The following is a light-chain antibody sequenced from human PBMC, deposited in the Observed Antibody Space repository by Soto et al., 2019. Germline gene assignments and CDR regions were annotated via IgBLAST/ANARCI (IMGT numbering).Light chain of an antibody. J-gene: IGLJ2*01. V-gene: IGLV2-14*01. CDR3: SSYTSSSTVV. CDR1: SSDVGGYNY. Sequence: QSALTQPASVSGSPGQSITISCTGTSSDVGGYNYVSWHQQHPGKASKLMIYEVSNRPSGVSNRFSGSKSGNTASLTISGLQAEDEADYYCSSYTSSSTVVFGGGTKLTVL. CDR2: EVS.